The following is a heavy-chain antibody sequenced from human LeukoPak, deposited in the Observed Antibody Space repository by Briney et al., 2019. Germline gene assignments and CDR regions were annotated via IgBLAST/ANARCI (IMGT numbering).Heavy chain of an antibody. CDR3: ARKDLGSMADDY. Sequence: SVKVSCKASGGTFSSYAISWVRQAPGQGLEWMGRIIPIFGTANYAQKFQGRVTITTDESTSTAYMELSSLRSEDTAVYYCARKDLGSMADDYWGQGTLVTLSS. CDR1: GGTFSSYA. D-gene: IGHD2/OR15-2a*01. J-gene: IGHJ4*02. CDR2: IIPIFGTA. V-gene: IGHV1-69*05.